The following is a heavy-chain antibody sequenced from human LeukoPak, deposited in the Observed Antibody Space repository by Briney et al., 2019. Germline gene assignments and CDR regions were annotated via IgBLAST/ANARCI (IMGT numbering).Heavy chain of an antibody. J-gene: IGHJ4*02. V-gene: IGHV3-66*01. CDR3: KKDRGSGSNTDY. CDR1: GFTFSNAW. CDR2: VSSGGST. Sequence: GGSLRLFCAASGFTFSNAWMSWVPQSPGGGLEWASVVSSGGSTYYAHFEKGRFITSNNNKKNALYLQMNSLRAENTAVYYGKKDRGSGSNTDYWGQGTLITVSS. D-gene: IGHD1-26*01.